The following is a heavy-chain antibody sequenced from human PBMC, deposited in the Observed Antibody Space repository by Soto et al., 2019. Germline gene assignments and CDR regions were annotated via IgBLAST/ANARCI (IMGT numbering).Heavy chain of an antibody. Sequence: QVHLQESGPGLVKPSETLSLTCGVSGDSISSVNWWSWVRQSPGKGLAWIGEIYHSGSTNYHPSPKSRVTLSVAKSKTPFSLQLTSGTAADTAVYYCATFSGFFTISPFDAWGQGILVTVSS. CDR1: GDSISSVNW. V-gene: IGHV4-4*02. CDR2: IYHSGST. D-gene: IGHD2-8*01. CDR3: ATFSGFFTISPFDA. J-gene: IGHJ5*02.